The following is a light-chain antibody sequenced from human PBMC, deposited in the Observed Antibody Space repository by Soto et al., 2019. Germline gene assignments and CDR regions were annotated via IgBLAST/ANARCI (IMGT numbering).Light chain of an antibody. Sequence: DIQMTQSPSSLSASVGDRVTITCQASQDITNDLNWYQQKPGKAPKVLIYEASNLETGVPSRFCGSGSGTDFTFTISSLQPEDIATYFCQQYDNVPLPSGGGTKVEIK. CDR1: QDITND. CDR2: EAS. CDR3: QQYDNVPLP. V-gene: IGKV1-33*01. J-gene: IGKJ4*01.